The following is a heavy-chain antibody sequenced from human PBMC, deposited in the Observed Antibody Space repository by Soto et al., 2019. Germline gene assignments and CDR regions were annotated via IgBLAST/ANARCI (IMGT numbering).Heavy chain of an antibody. J-gene: IGHJ6*02. CDR1: GYTFTSYA. CDR3: ARTALAQRYYGSGRARSYGMDV. Sequence: ASVKVSCKAAGYTFTSYAMHWGRQAPGQRLEWMGWINAGNGNTKYSQKFQGRVTITRDTSASTAYMELSSLRSEDTAVYYCARTALAQRYYGSGRARSYGMDVWGQGTTVTVSS. V-gene: IGHV1-3*01. D-gene: IGHD3-10*01. CDR2: INAGNGNT.